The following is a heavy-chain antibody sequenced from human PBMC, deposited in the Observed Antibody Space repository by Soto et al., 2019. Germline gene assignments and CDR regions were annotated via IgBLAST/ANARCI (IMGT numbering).Heavy chain of an antibody. D-gene: IGHD7-27*01. J-gene: IGHJ4*02. CDR1: GYTFTNVG. CDR3: ARHLTADRRPYFDY. Sequence: QVPLVQSGAEVKKPGASLKVSCKASGYTFTNVGISWVRQAPGQGLEWVGWISTDNGDTNYAQRLQGRVTMTTDTSTTTVYMELRSLRSDDTALYYCARHLTADRRPYFDYWGQGTPVTVSS. V-gene: IGHV1-18*01. CDR2: ISTDNGDT.